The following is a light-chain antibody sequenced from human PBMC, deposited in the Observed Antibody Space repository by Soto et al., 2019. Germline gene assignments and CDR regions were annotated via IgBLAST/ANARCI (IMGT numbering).Light chain of an antibody. V-gene: IGKV4-1*01. CDR2: WAS. J-gene: IGKJ1*01. CDR3: QQYYSAPWT. CDR1: QSVLYSSNNKNF. Sequence: DIVMTQSPDSLAVSLGERATINCKSSQSVLYSSNNKNFLAWYQHKPGQPPTLLIYWASTRESGVPDRFSGSGSGTDFTLTISSLQAEDVAVYYCQQYYSAPWTFGQGTKVEIK.